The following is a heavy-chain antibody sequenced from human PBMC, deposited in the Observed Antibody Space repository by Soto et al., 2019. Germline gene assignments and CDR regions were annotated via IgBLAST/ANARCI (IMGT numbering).Heavy chain of an antibody. D-gene: IGHD3-16*01. CDR3: AREGDGGPLDY. J-gene: IGHJ4*02. V-gene: IGHV4-30-4*01. CDR1: GGSISSGDYY. CDR2: IYYSGST. Sequence: QVQLQESGPGLVKPSQTLSLTCTVSGGSISSGDYYWSWIRQPPGKGLEWIGYIYYSGSTYYNPSLTSRVTLSVDTSKHQFSLKLSSVTAADTAVYYCAREGDGGPLDYWGQGTLVTVSS.